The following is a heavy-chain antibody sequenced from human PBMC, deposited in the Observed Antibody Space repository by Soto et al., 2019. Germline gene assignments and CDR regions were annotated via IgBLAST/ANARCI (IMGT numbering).Heavy chain of an antibody. D-gene: IGHD6-19*01. J-gene: IGHJ6*02. CDR3: AKDRNRGWDSYYYGIEV. Sequence: QVQLVESGGGVVQPGRSLRLSCAASTFTLSSYVMHWVRQAPGKGLEWVAVISYDGSNQYYADSVKGRFTISRDNPKNTLYLHMDSLRADHTAVYYCAKDRNRGWDSYYYGIEVWGQGTTVTVSS. V-gene: IGHV3-30*18. CDR2: ISYDGSNQ. CDR1: TFTLSSYV.